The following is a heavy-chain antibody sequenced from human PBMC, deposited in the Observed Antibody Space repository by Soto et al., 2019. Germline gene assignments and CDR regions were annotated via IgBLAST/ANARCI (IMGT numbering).Heavy chain of an antibody. CDR2: IYWDDDD. J-gene: IGHJ4*02. D-gene: IGHD1-26*01. Sequence: QITLKESGPTLVKPTQTLTLTCAFSGFSVSDTGMGVAWIRQPPGKAPEWLSLIYWDDDDRYSPSLRNRISITKDPSKKQVVLTMTNMDPVDPASYFCAHRRYGSYSFFDYWGQGLFVTVSS. CDR1: GFSVSDTGMG. CDR3: AHRRYGSYSFFDY. V-gene: IGHV2-5*02.